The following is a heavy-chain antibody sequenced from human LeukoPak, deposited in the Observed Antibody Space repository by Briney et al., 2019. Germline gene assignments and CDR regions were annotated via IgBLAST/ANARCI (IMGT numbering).Heavy chain of an antibody. J-gene: IGHJ4*02. CDR3: ARFAVAGIDY. Sequence: PSETLSLTCTVSGGSISSYYWSWIRQPPGKGLEWIGYIYYSGSTNYNPSLKSRVTISVDTSKNQFSLKLSSVTAADTTVYYCARFAVAGIDYWGQGTLVTVSS. CDR2: IYYSGST. V-gene: IGHV4-59*01. D-gene: IGHD6-19*01. CDR1: GGSISSYY.